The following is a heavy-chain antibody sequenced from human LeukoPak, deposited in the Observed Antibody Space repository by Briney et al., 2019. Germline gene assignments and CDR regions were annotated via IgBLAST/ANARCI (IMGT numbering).Heavy chain of an antibody. D-gene: IGHD5-18*01. V-gene: IGHV3-33*05. Sequence: GGSLRLSCAASGFTFSNYGIHWVRLGPGKGLEWVAVISYDGSKKYYADSVKGRFTISRDSSKNTVDLQMSSLRAEDTALYYCARDVDTRGHYARFDPWGQGTLVTVSS. CDR3: ARDVDTRGHYARFDP. CDR2: ISYDGSKK. J-gene: IGHJ5*02. CDR1: GFTFSNYG.